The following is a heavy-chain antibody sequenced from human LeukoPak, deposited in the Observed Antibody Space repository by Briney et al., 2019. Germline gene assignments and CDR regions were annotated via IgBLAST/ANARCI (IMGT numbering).Heavy chain of an antibody. J-gene: IGHJ4*02. CDR3: AREQVYGGTRSTDY. D-gene: IGHD2-15*01. Sequence: GGSLRLSCAASGFTFSSYAMHWVRQAPGKGLEWVAVISYDGSNKYYADSVKGRFTISRDNSKTTLYLQMNSLRAEDTAVYYCAREQVYGGTRSTDYWGQGTLVTVSS. CDR1: GFTFSSYA. V-gene: IGHV3-30-3*01. CDR2: ISYDGSNK.